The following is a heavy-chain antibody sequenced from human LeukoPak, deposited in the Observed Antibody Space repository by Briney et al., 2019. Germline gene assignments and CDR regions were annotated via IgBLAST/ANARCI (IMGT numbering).Heavy chain of an antibody. V-gene: IGHV4-59*01. Sequence: PSETLSLTCTVSGGSISSYYWSWIRQPPGKGLEWIGDFSYSGNTNYRYSLESRVTISVDTSKNQFSLKLNSVTAADTAVYYCAREKLYFAPPMGFDYWGQGTLVIVSS. CDR3: AREKLYFAPPMGFDY. D-gene: IGHD3-9*01. CDR2: FSYSGNT. CDR1: GGSISSYY. J-gene: IGHJ4*02.